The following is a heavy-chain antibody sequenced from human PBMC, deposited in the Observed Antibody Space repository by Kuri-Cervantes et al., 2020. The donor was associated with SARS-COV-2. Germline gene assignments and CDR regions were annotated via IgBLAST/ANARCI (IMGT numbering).Heavy chain of an antibody. CDR2: ISAYNGNT. J-gene: IGHJ3*02. CDR1: GYTFTSYG. Sequence: ASVKVSCKASGYTFTSYGISWVRQAPGQGLEWMGLISAYNGNTNYAQKLQGRVTMTTDTSTSTAYMELRSLRSDDTAVYYCARDGIDIGVGNDSFDIWGQGTMVTVSS. V-gene: IGHV1-18*01. CDR3: ARDGIDIGVGNDSFDI. D-gene: IGHD2-2*01.